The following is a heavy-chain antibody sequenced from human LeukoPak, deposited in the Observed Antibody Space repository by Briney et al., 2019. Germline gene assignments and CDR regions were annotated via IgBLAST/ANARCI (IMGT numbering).Heavy chain of an antibody. CDR2: IYTSGST. CDR1: GGSIRSYY. Sequence: SETLSLTCTVSGGSIRSYYWSWIRRPAGKGLEWIGRIYTSGSTKYNASLKSRVTMSVDMSKNQFSLKLISVTAADTAVYYCARETASPDGDNWLDPWGQGTLVTVSS. CDR3: ARETASPDGDNWLDP. D-gene: IGHD5-24*01. J-gene: IGHJ5*02. V-gene: IGHV4-4*07.